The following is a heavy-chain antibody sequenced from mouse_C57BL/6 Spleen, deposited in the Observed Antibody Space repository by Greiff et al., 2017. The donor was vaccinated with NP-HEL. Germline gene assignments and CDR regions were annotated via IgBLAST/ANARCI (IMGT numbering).Heavy chain of an antibody. Sequence: EVQLQQSGPELVKPGASVKISCKASGYTFTDYYMNWVKQSHGKSLEWIGDINPNNGGTSYNQKFKGKATLTVDKSSSTAYMELRSLTSEDSTVYYCARVSNYDLYAYWGQGTLVTVSA. CDR1: GYTFTDYY. J-gene: IGHJ3*01. CDR2: INPNNGGT. CDR3: ARVSNYDLYAY. V-gene: IGHV1-26*01. D-gene: IGHD2-5*01.